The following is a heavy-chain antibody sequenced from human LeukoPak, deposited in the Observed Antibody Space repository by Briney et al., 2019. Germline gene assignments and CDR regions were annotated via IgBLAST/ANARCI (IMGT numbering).Heavy chain of an antibody. CDR3: ARGRSSSSSDDY. V-gene: IGHV4-39*07. J-gene: IGHJ4*02. CDR2: IYYSGST. D-gene: IGHD6-6*01. Sequence: SETLSLTCTVSGGSISSSSYDWGWIRQPPGKGLEWIGSIYYSGSTYYNPSLKSRVTISVDTSKNQFSLKLSSVTAADTAVYYCARGRSSSSSDDYWGQGTLVTVSS. CDR1: GGSISSSSYD.